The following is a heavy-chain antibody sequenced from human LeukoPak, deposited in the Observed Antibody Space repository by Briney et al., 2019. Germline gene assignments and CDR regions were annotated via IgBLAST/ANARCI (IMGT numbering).Heavy chain of an antibody. CDR3: ARDDCSGAGCYYY. CDR1: GGSISSSY. J-gene: IGHJ4*02. V-gene: IGHV4-59*12. D-gene: IGHD2-15*01. Sequence: SETLSLTCTVSGGSISSSYWSWIRQPPGKGLEWIGYIYYSGSTNYNPSFKSRVAISVDTSKNQFSLKLSSVTAADTAVYYCARDDCSGAGCYYYWGQGTLVTVSS. CDR2: IYYSGST.